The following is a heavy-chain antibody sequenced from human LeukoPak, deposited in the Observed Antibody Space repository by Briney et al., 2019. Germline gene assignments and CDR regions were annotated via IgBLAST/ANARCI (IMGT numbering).Heavy chain of an antibody. CDR2: VNLKGST. J-gene: IGHJ4*02. CDR1: GGSITNTNY. V-gene: IGHV4-4*02. Sequence: SGTLSLTCGVSGGSITNTNYWTWVRQPPGKGLEWIGEVNLKGSTNYNPSLMGRVAISVDTSENHISLQLTSVTAADTAVYYCAREGGPYRPLDYSGQGTLVTVSS. CDR3: AREGGPYRPLDY.